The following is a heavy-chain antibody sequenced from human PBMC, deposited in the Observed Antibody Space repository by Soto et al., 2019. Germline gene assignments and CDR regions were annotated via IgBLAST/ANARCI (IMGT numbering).Heavy chain of an antibody. CDR1: GFTFSSYS. Sequence: GGSLRLSCAASGFTFSSYSMNWVRQAPGKGLGWVSYISSSSTIYYADSVKGRFTISRDNAKNSLYLQMNSLRDEDTAVYYCARDLMTTVTLYYYYYGMDVWGQGTTVTVSS. V-gene: IGHV3-48*02. CDR2: ISSSSTI. J-gene: IGHJ6*02. CDR3: ARDLMTTVTLYYYYYGMDV. D-gene: IGHD4-17*01.